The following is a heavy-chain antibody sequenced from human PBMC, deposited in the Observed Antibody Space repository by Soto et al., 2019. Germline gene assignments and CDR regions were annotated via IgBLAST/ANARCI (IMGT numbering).Heavy chain of an antibody. V-gene: IGHV3-23*01. Sequence: EVQLLESGGDLVQPGGSLRLSCAASGFTFSNFAMNWVRQAPGKGLEWVSAITGSGRSAYLADAVKGRFTISRDNSQNTLYLQMNSLRVEDSGVYFCAKSTVTATYVYGLDVWGQGTTVIVSS. D-gene: IGHD4-4*01. CDR2: ITGSGRSA. CDR3: AKSTVTATYVYGLDV. CDR1: GFTFSNFA. J-gene: IGHJ6*02.